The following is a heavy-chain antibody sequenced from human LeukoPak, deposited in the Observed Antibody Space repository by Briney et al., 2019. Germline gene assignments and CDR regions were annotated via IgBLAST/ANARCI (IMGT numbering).Heavy chain of an antibody. Sequence: ASVTVSCKASGYTFTDNYMHWVRQAPGQGLEWMGWLNPNSGATRYAQKFQGRVTMTRDTSISTAYMEVSSLRSDDTAVYYCARASYCGGGCYYYFDYWGQGTLVTVSS. CDR2: LNPNSGAT. J-gene: IGHJ4*02. V-gene: IGHV1-2*02. CDR3: ARASYCGGGCYYYFDY. D-gene: IGHD2-21*02. CDR1: GYTFTDNY.